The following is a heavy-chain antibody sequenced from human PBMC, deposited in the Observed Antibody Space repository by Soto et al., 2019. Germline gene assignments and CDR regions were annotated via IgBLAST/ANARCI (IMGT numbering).Heavy chain of an antibody. CDR3: AKDTGTYYYDSSGYPLDY. V-gene: IGHV3-23*01. CDR2: ISGSGGST. CDR1: GFTFSSYA. J-gene: IGHJ4*02. Sequence: EVQLLESGGGLVQPGGSLRLSCAASGFTFSSYAVSWVRQAPGKGLEWVSAISGSGGSTYYADSVKGRFTISRDNSKNTLYLQMNSLRAEDTAVYYCAKDTGTYYYDSSGYPLDYWGQGTLVTVSS. D-gene: IGHD3-22*01.